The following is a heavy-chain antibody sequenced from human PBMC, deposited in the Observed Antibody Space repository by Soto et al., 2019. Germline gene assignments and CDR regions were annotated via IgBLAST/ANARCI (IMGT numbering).Heavy chain of an antibody. J-gene: IGHJ5*02. D-gene: IGHD1-26*01. Sequence: SETLSLTCTVSGASVSSFRHYWTWIRQPPGKGLEWIGEIYNSDSTDYNPSLKGRITISIDTSKNQFSLKLSSVTAADTAIYYCAVQQWDWFDPWGQGTLVTVSS. V-gene: IGHV4-61*01. CDR3: AVQQWDWFDP. CDR1: GASVSSFRHY. CDR2: IYNSDST.